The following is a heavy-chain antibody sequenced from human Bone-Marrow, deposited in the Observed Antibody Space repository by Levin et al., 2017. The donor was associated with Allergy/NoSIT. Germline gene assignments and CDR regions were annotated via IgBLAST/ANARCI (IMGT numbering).Heavy chain of an antibody. J-gene: IGHJ4*02. CDR3: ARVQAVGGTHYFDY. CDR1: GVSISRFY. D-gene: IGHD6-19*01. Sequence: ASETLSLTCTVSGVSISRFYWSWIRQSPGKGLEWIGYVYNSGSPNSGGTNHNPSLRSRVTISADTSKSQFSLNLTSVTAADTAVYYCARVQAVGGTHYFDYWGQGALITVSS. CDR2: VYNSGSPNSGGT. V-gene: IGHV4-59*08.